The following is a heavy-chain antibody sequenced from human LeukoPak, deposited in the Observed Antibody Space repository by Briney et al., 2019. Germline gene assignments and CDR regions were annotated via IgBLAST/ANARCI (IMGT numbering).Heavy chain of an antibody. CDR2: IYHSGST. CDR1: GVAISRGGYA. Sequence: SETLSLTCAVSGVAISRGGYAWNWIRQPPGKGLEWIAYIYHSGSTYYNPSLKSRVTISVDASKNQFSLKLSSVTAADTAVYYCARGANHWGQGTLVTVSS. D-gene: IGHD1-14*01. J-gene: IGHJ4*02. V-gene: IGHV4-30-2*01. CDR3: ARGANH.